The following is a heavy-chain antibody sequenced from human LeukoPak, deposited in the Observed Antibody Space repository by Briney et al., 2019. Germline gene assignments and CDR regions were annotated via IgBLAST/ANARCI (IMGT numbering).Heavy chain of an antibody. CDR2: IFYSGTS. D-gene: IGHD2-15*01. CDR3: GRDALVGYFSYYYMDV. Sequence: PSETLSLTCTVSGGSISSYYWSWIRQPPGKGLDWIGSIFYSGTSYYNPSLKSRVSISLDTSKNQFSLKLSSVTAADTAVYYCGRDALVGYFSYYYMDVWGKGTTVTVSS. J-gene: IGHJ6*03. V-gene: IGHV4-59*01. CDR1: GGSISSYY.